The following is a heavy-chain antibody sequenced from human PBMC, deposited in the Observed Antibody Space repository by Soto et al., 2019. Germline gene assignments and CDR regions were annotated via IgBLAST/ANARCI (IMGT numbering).Heavy chain of an antibody. CDR3: ARIVVGIQPIDY. CDR2: IYYSGST. D-gene: IGHD5-18*01. Sequence: PSETLSLTCTVSGGSVSSGSYYWSWIRQPPGKGLEWIGYIYYSGSTNYNPSLKSRVTISVDTSKNQFSLKLSSVTAADTAVYYCARIVVGIQPIDYWGQGTLVTVSS. J-gene: IGHJ4*02. V-gene: IGHV4-61*01. CDR1: GGSVSSGSYY.